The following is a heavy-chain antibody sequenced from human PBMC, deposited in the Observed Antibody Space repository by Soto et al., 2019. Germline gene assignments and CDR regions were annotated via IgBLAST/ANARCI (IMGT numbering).Heavy chain of an antibody. Sequence: SETLSLTCAVYGGSFSGYYWSWIRQPPGKGLEWIGEINHSGSTNYNPSLKSRVTISVDTSKNQFSLKLSSVTAADTAVYYCARGDSGIVVVPAARRWFDPWGQGTLVT. J-gene: IGHJ5*02. CDR1: GGSFSGYY. D-gene: IGHD2-2*01. CDR2: INHSGST. V-gene: IGHV4-34*01. CDR3: ARGDSGIVVVPAARRWFDP.